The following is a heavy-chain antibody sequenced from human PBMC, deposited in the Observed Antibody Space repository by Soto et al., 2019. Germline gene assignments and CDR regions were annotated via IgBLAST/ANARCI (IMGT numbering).Heavy chain of an antibody. D-gene: IGHD3-22*01. Sequence: SETLSLTCTVSGGSISSYYWSWIRQPPGKGLEWIGYIYYSGSTNYNPSLKSRVTISVDTSKNQFSLKLGSVTAADTAAYYCARGGVYGSSCYQLLMGGDDAFDIWGQGTMVTVSS. J-gene: IGHJ3*02. V-gene: IGHV4-59*01. CDR1: GGSISSYY. CDR2: IYYSGST. CDR3: ARGGVYGSSCYQLLMGGDDAFDI.